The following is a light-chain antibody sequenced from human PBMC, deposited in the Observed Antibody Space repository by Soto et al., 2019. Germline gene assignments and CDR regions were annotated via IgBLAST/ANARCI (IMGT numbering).Light chain of an antibody. Sequence: QSVLAPSASVSGSPGQSITISCTGTSSTVGGFNVVSWYQQHPGKHPKVIIYEGIKRPSGISNRFSGSNSGSTASLTISGLQAEDEADYYCCSYVGATTYVFGTGTKVTVL. CDR3: CSYVGATTYV. J-gene: IGLJ1*01. V-gene: IGLV2-23*01. CDR1: SSTVGGFNV. CDR2: EGI.